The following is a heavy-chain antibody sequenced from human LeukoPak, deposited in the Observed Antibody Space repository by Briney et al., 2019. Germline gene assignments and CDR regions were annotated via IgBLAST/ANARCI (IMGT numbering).Heavy chain of an antibody. D-gene: IGHD3-22*01. J-gene: IGHJ4*02. CDR3: ARDKGEGGLIE. V-gene: IGHV1-69*13. CDR2: IIPIFGTA. CDR1: GGTFSSYA. Sequence: AASVKVSCKASGGTFSSYAISWVRQAPGQGLEWMGGIIPIFGTANYAQKFQGRVTITADESTSTAYMELSSLRSEDTAVYYCARDKGEGGLIEWGQGTLVTVSS.